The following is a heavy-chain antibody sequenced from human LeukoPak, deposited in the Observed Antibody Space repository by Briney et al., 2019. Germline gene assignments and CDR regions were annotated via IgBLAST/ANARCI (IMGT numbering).Heavy chain of an antibody. Sequence: PGRSLILSCAASGFTFSSYGMHWVRQAPGKGLEWVAVIWYDGSNKYYADSVKGRFTISRDNSKNTLYLQMNSLRAEDTAVYYCARDRLRSGSYEQGTYYYYGMDVWGQGTTVTVSS. CDR3: ARDRLRSGSYEQGTYYYYGMDV. D-gene: IGHD3-10*01. CDR1: GFTFSSYG. J-gene: IGHJ6*02. CDR2: IWYDGSNK. V-gene: IGHV3-33*01.